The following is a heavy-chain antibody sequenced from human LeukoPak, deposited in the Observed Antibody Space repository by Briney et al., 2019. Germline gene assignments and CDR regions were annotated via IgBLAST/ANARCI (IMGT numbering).Heavy chain of an antibody. V-gene: IGHV3-74*01. CDR1: GFTFSSYW. Sequence: GGSLRLSCAASGFTFSSYWMHWVRHAPGKGLVWVSRINSDGSSTSYADSVKGRFTISRDNAKNTLYLQMNSLRAEDTAVYYCARETPGYYFDYWGQGTLVTVSS. CDR3: ARETPGYYFDY. CDR2: INSDGSST. J-gene: IGHJ4*02.